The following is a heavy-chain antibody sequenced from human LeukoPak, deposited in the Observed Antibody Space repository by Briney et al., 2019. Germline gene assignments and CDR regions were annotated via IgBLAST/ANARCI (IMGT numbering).Heavy chain of an antibody. CDR1: GFTFDDYG. Sequence: GGSLRLSCAASGFTFDDYGMSWVRQAPGKGLEWVSGINWNGGSTGYADSVKGRFTISRDNAETSLYLQMNSLRAEDTAVYYCARGTEMATMGSWFDPWGQGTLVTVSS. D-gene: IGHD5-24*01. CDR2: INWNGGST. J-gene: IGHJ5*02. CDR3: ARGTEMATMGSWFDP. V-gene: IGHV3-20*04.